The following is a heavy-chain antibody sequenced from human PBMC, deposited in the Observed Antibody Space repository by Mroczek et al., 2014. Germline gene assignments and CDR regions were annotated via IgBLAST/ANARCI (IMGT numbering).Heavy chain of an antibody. J-gene: IGHJ6*03. CDR2: ISSSSSYI. D-gene: IGHD6-6*01. Sequence: VQLVESGGGLVKPGGSLRLSCAASGFTFSSYSMNWVRQAPGKGLEWVSSISSSSSYIYYADSVKGRFTISRDNAKNSLYLQMNSLRAEDTAVYYCARDSSSSLSHYYYMDVWGQRDHGH. CDR1: GFTFSSYS. V-gene: IGHV3-21*01. CDR3: ARDSSSSLSHYYYMDV.